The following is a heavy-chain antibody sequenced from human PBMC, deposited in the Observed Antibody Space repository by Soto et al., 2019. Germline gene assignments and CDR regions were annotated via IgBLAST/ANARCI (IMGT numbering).Heavy chain of an antibody. J-gene: IGHJ4*02. CDR3: ARASGESYPGSRVFDS. CDR1: GFTFSNNA. CDR2: ITNTGGDS. Sequence: GGSLRLSCAASGFTFSNNAMTWVRQAPGKGLEWVSVITNTGGDSLYADSVKGRFTISRDNFKNTLYLQMNSLRAEDTAIYYCARASGESYPGSRVFDSWGQGTRVTVSS. D-gene: IGHD3-10*01. V-gene: IGHV3-23*01.